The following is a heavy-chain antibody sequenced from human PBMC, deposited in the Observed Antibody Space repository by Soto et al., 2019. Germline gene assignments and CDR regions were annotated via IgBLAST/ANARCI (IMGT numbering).Heavy chain of an antibody. CDR3: ARMKVDSYQFYYAMDV. J-gene: IGHJ6*02. V-gene: IGHV2-26*01. Sequence: SGPTLVNPTETLTLTCTVSGFSLTTGKMGVSWIRQPPGKALEWLAHIFSDNERSYSTSLQGRLTISKDTSGSQVVLSMTNVDPVDTATYYCARMKVDSYQFYYAMDVWGQGTTVTVSS. D-gene: IGHD3-9*01. CDR2: IFSDNER. CDR1: GFSLTTGKMG.